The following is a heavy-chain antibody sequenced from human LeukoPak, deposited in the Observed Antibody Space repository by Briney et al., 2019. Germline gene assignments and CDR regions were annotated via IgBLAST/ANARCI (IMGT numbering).Heavy chain of an antibody. V-gene: IGHV3-30-3*01. CDR1: GFTLSSNA. D-gene: IGHD6-19*01. CDR2: ISYDGSNK. Sequence: GGSLRLSCAASGFTLSSNAMNWVRQAPGRGLEWVALISYDGSNKYYADSVKGRFTISRDNSKNTLYLQMNSLRAEDTAVYYCAREVKRLAVAGTMGYWGQGTLVTVSS. J-gene: IGHJ4*02. CDR3: AREVKRLAVAGTMGY.